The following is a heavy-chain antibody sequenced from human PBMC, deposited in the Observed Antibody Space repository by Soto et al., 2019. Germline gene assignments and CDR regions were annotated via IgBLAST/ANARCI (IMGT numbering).Heavy chain of an antibody. J-gene: IGHJ4*02. CDR1: GFTFSNYG. V-gene: IGHV3-30*03. D-gene: IGHD6-19*01. CDR2: MSGDGRDT. Sequence: QVQLVESGGGVVQPERSLRLSCAASGFTFSNYGMHWVRQAPGKGLEWVAAMSGDGRDTYYGDSVRGRFTISRDKSRNTLYVQRNSLRTEDTAVYSCVLGTAVARQWLGYWGQVTLVTVSS. CDR3: VLGTAVARQWLGY.